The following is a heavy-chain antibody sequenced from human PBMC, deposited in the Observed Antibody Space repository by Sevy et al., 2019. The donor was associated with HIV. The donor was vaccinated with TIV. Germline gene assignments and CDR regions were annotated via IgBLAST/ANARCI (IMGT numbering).Heavy chain of an antibody. Sequence: GGSLGLSCAASGLTFTNAWMSWVRQAPGKGLEWVGLIKNKADGGTTDYAAPVKGRFTISRDDSKTTLFLQMNSLKTEDTAVYFCAKYSNLRFFDYWGQGTLVTVSS. CDR3: AKYSNLRFFDY. D-gene: IGHD6-13*01. CDR1: GLTFTNAW. V-gene: IGHV3-15*01. CDR2: IKNKADGGTT. J-gene: IGHJ4*02.